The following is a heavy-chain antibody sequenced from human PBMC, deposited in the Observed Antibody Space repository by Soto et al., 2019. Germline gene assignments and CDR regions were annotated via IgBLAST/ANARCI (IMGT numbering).Heavy chain of an antibody. CDR2: IYYSGST. CDR1: GGSISSYY. V-gene: IGHV4-59*08. D-gene: IGHD3-10*01. CDR3: ARLAMVRGAAWGNWFDP. J-gene: IGHJ5*02. Sequence: SETLSLTCTVSGGSISSYYWSWIRQPPGKGLEWIGYIYYSGSTNYNPSLKSRVTISVDTSKNQFSLKLSSVTAADTAGYYCARLAMVRGAAWGNWFDPWGQGTLVTVSS.